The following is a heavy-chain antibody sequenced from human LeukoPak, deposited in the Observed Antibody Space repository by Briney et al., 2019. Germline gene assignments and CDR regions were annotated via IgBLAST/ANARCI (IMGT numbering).Heavy chain of an antibody. V-gene: IGHV3-7*01. Sequence: GRSLRLSCAASGFTFDDYAMHWVRQAPGKGLEWVANIKQDGSEKYYVDSVKGRFTISRDNAKNSLYLQMNSLRAEDTAVYYCARDLERRGLRFLEWLFSFDYWGQGTLVTVSS. CDR1: GFTFDDYA. J-gene: IGHJ4*02. CDR3: ARDLERRGLRFLEWLFSFDY. CDR2: IKQDGSEK. D-gene: IGHD3-3*01.